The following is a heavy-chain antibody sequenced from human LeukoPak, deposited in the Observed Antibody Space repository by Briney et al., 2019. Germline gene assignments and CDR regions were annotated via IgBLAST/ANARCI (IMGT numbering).Heavy chain of an antibody. Sequence: ASVKVSCKASGYTFTGYYMHWVRQAPGQGLEWMGWINPNSSGTNYAQKFQGRVTMTRDTSISTAYMELSRLRSDDTAVYYCARVKATTSIYYYYGMDVWGQGTTVTVSS. V-gene: IGHV1-2*02. CDR2: INPNSSGT. CDR1: GYTFTGYY. CDR3: ARVKATTSIYYYYGMDV. D-gene: IGHD5-12*01. J-gene: IGHJ6*02.